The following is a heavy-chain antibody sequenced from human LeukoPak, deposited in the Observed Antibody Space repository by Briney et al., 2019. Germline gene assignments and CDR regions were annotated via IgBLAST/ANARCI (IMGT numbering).Heavy chain of an antibody. J-gene: IGHJ4*02. Sequence: SETLSLTCTVSGGTISSSSYYWGWIRQPPGKGLEWIGSIYYSGSAYYNPFLKSRVTISVDTSKNQFSLKLSSVTAAVTAVYYCATVAAAGIHFDYWGQGTLVTVSS. D-gene: IGHD6-13*01. CDR1: GGTISSSSYY. CDR3: ATVAAAGIHFDY. CDR2: IYYSGSA. V-gene: IGHV4-39*01.